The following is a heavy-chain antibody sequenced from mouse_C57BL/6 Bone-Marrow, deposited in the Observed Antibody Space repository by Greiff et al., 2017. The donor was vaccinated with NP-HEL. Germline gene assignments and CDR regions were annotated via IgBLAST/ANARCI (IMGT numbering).Heavy chain of an antibody. D-gene: IGHD1-1*01. V-gene: IGHV1-54*01. J-gene: IGHJ3*01. CDR3: AREDVNYYGSSYGFAY. CDR2: INPGSGGT. CDR1: GYAFTNYL. Sequence: QVQLKESGAELVRPGTSVKVSCKASGYAFTNYLIEWVKQRPGQGLEWIGVINPGSGGTNYNEKVKGKATLTAAKSSSTDYMQLSSLTSEDSAVYFCAREDVNYYGSSYGFAYWGQGTLVTVSA.